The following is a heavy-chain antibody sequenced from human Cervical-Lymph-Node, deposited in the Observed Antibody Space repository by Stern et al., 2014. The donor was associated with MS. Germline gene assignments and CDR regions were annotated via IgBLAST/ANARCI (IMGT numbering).Heavy chain of an antibody. V-gene: IGHV3-30*18. CDR3: VKRGITEVRGVRLGDY. CDR2: ISYDGSDT. Sequence: VQLAESGGGVVQPGRSLRLTCTVSGFTFSSYGMHWVRQAPGKGVGWEPVISYDGSDTYYAESVKGRFTISRDNTKNTLYLEMRSLRREDTAVYYCVKRGITEVRGVRLGDYWGPGTLVIVSS. CDR1: GFTFSSYG. D-gene: IGHD3-10*01. J-gene: IGHJ4*02.